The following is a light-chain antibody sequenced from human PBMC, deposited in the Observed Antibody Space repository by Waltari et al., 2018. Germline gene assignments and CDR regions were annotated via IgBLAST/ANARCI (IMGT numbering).Light chain of an antibody. J-gene: IGLJ2*01. Sequence: QSALTQPASVSGSPGQSLTISCTRTSSDVGGYTYASWYQQHPGKAPKLMIYEVSNRPSWVSSRFSGSKAGNTASLTISGLQAEDEADYYCSSYTSSSTLVFGGGTKLTVL. CDR1: SSDVGGYTY. V-gene: IGLV2-14*01. CDR3: SSYTSSSTLV. CDR2: EVS.